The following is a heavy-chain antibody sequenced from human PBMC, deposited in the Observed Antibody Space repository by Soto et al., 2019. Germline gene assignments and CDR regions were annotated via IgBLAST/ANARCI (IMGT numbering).Heavy chain of an antibody. CDR1: GGTFSIYA. CDR2: IIPIFGTA. Sequence: GASVKVSCKASGGTFSIYAISWVLQAPGEGLEWMGGIIPIFGTANYAQKFQGRVTITADESTSTAYMELSSLRSEDTAVYYCARAEGIIRPHYYGMDGWGQGTTVTVAS. V-gene: IGHV1-69*13. D-gene: IGHD3-16*01. CDR3: ARAEGIIRPHYYGMDG. J-gene: IGHJ6*02.